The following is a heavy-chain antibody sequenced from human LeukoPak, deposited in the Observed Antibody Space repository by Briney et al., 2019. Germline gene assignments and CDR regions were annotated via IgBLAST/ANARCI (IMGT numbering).Heavy chain of an antibody. CDR3: ARSRSYYPADY. V-gene: IGHV3-11*03. CDR2: ISSSNTYT. D-gene: IGHD1-26*01. Sequence: GGSLRLSCAASVFTFSDYYMSGIRQAPGKGLMWVAYISSSNTYTNYAGSVKGRFTISRDGAKNSLDLQTNELTAKETAVYYCARSRSYYPADYWGQGTPVTVSS. CDR1: VFTFSDYY. J-gene: IGHJ4*02.